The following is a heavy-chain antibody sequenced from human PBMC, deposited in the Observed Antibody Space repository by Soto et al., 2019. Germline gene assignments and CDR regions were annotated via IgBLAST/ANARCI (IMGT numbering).Heavy chain of an antibody. CDR3: AKETSAYEIDY. J-gene: IGHJ4*02. V-gene: IGHV3-30-3*01. Sequence: QVQLVESGGGVVQPGRSLRLSCAASGFIFSGYAMHWVRQAPGKGLEWVAVISYDGNTKYYADSVKGRFTVSRDNSKNTLYVQMNNLSAEDTAMCYCAKETSAYEIDYWGQGTLVNVSS. CDR1: GFIFSGYA. D-gene: IGHD5-12*01. CDR2: ISYDGNTK.